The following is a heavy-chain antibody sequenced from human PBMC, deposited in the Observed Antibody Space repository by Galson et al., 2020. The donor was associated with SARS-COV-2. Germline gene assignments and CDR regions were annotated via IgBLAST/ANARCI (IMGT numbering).Heavy chain of an antibody. Sequence: TLSLTCTVSGGSISSSSYYWGWIRQPPGKGLEWIGSIYYSGSTYYNPSLKSRVTISVDTSKNQFSLKLSSVTAADTAVYYCARDYGDYLGYYYGMDVWGQGTTVTVSS. CDR3: ARDYGDYLGYYYGMDV. V-gene: IGHV4-39*07. J-gene: IGHJ6*02. D-gene: IGHD4-17*01. CDR1: GGSISSSSYY. CDR2: IYYSGST.